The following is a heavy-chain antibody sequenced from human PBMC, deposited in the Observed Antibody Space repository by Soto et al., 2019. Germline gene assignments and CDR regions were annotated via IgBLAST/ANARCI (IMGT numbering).Heavy chain of an antibody. Sequence: QVQLQESGPGLVKPSQTLTLTCTVSDDSITGGGYFWTWIRQLPGKGLEWLVSTYYRGNTFYNPSRTRRGTISLDPSQRRVSLRVTSVTAADTAMYVCARGGSGTYHVWGQGTLVIVSS. CDR2: TYYRGNT. CDR3: ARGGSGTYHV. D-gene: IGHD3-10*01. V-gene: IGHV4-31*02. J-gene: IGHJ4*02. CDR1: DDSITGGGYF.